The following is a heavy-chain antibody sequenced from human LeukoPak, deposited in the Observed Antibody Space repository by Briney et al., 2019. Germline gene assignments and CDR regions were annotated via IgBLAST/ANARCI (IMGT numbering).Heavy chain of an antibody. CDR1: GYTFTGYY. Sequence: ASVKVSCKASGYTFTGYYMHWVRQAPGQGLEWMGWINPNSGGTNYAQKFQGRVTMTRDTSISTAYMELSRLRSDDTAVYYCARGSAYSGSYYYYYYMDVWGEGTTVTVSS. CDR2: INPNSGGT. CDR3: ARGSAYSGSYYYYYYMDV. D-gene: IGHD1-26*01. J-gene: IGHJ6*03. V-gene: IGHV1-2*02.